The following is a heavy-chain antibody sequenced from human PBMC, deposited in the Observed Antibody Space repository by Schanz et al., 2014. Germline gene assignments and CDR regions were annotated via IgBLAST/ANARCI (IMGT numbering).Heavy chain of an antibody. CDR3: ARSEVVRTRTTSYYFDF. CDR1: GFNFNKFN. V-gene: IGHV3-21*02. CDR2: ISSTSSFI. J-gene: IGHJ4*02. Sequence: EVQLVESGGGPVKPGGSLRLSCAASGFNFNKFNMNWVRQAPGQGPEWVSSISSTSSFIYYAKSVKGRFTVSRDNNENALYLQMNSLRADDTAVYYCARSEVVRTRTTSYYFDFWGRGILVTVSS. D-gene: IGHD3-10*02.